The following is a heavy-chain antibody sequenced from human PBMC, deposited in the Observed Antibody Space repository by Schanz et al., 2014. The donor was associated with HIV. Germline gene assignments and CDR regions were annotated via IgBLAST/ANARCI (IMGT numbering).Heavy chain of an antibody. D-gene: IGHD4-4*01. V-gene: IGHV3-30*03. Sequence: QGQLVESGGGVVQPGRSLRLSCAASGFSFSNYGMHWVRQAPGKGLEWVPMLSYDGSNKHYADSVKGRFTISRDNSKSTLYLQVKRLRTEDTAVYYCARDRLHPGNGMDVWGQGTTVTVSS. CDR1: GFSFSNYG. CDR2: LSYDGSNK. J-gene: IGHJ6*02. CDR3: ARDRLHPGNGMDV.